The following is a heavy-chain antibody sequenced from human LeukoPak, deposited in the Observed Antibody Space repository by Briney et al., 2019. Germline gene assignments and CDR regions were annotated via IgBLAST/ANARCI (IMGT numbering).Heavy chain of an antibody. V-gene: IGHV3-7*03. CDR2: IKLDGSEK. CDR1: GFTFGKYW. J-gene: IGHJ4*02. CDR3: ARDQYDTWSRRGNFDS. Sequence: PGGSLRLSCVASGFTFGKYWMSWVRQAPGKGLEWVANIKLDGSEKNYVDSVKGRFTISRGNTKNSLYLQMNSLRVEDTAVFYCARDQYDTWSRRGNFDSWGQGTLVIVSS. D-gene: IGHD3-3*01.